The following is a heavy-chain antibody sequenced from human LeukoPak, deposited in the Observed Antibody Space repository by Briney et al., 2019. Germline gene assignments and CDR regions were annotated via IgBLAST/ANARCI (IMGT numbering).Heavy chain of an antibody. CDR1: GGSFSGYY. CDR3: ARGPAGIAVAGNFDY. V-gene: IGHV4-34*01. D-gene: IGHD6-19*01. CDR2: INHSGST. J-gene: IGHJ4*02. Sequence: SETLSLTCAVYGGSFSGYYWSWIRQPPGKGLEWIGEINHSGSTNYNPSLKSRVTISVDTSKNQFSLKLSSVTAADTAVYYCARGPAGIAVAGNFDYWGQGTLVTVSS.